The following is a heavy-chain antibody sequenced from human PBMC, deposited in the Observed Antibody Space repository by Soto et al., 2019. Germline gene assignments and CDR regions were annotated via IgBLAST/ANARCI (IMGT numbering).Heavy chain of an antibody. V-gene: IGHV3-23*01. D-gene: IGHD6-6*01. CDR1: GFTFSSYA. CDR2: ISGSGGST. CDR3: AKDSGHGWHVLYSSSSSGWFDP. Sequence: GGSLRLSCAASGFTFSSYAMSWVRQAPGKGLEWVSAISGSGGSTYYADSVKGRFTISRDNSKNTLYLQMNSLRAEDTAVYYCAKDSGHGWHVLYSSSSSGWFDPWGQGTLVTVSS. J-gene: IGHJ5*02.